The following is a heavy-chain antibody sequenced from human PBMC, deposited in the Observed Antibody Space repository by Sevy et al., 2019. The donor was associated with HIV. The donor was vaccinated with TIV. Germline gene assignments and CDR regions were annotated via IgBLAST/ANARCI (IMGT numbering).Heavy chain of an antibody. D-gene: IGHD2-2*01. J-gene: IGHJ4*02. Sequence: GGSLRLSCAASGFNINTYWMNWVRQAPGKGLEWVANIKYDGSEIYYVDSVRGRFTISKDNARNLVYLQMNSLRAEDTALYYCVRDIVIEGSFWGQGTLVTVSS. CDR3: VRDIVIEGSF. CDR2: IKYDGSEI. V-gene: IGHV3-7*01. CDR1: GFNINTYW.